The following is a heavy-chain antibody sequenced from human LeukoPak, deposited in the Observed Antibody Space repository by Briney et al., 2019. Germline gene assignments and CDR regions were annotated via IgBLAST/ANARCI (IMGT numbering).Heavy chain of an antibody. CDR2: ISYDGSNK. CDR3: AKIPLGDY. CDR1: GFTLRNSG. V-gene: IGHV3-30*18. Sequence: GRSLRLSCAAHGFTLRNSGMPWVRQAPGKGLEREAVISYDGSNKYYADSVKGRFTISRDNSNNTLYLQMNSLRAEDTAVYYCAKIPLGDYWGQGTLVTVSS. J-gene: IGHJ4*02. D-gene: IGHD7-27*01.